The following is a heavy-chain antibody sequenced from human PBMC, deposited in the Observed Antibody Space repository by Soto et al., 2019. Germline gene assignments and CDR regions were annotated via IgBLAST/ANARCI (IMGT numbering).Heavy chain of an antibody. V-gene: IGHV1-3*01. CDR3: ARGGSGNYWFGYDYGMDV. CDR2: INAGNGNT. D-gene: IGHD3-10*01. Sequence: QVQLVQSGAEVKKPGASVKVSCKASGYTFTSYAMHWVRQAPGQRLEWMGWINAGNGNTKYSQKFQGRVTITRDTSASTGYTALSSLRAEDTAVYYCARGGSGNYWFGYDYGMDVWGQGTTVTVSS. CDR1: GYTFTSYA. J-gene: IGHJ6*02.